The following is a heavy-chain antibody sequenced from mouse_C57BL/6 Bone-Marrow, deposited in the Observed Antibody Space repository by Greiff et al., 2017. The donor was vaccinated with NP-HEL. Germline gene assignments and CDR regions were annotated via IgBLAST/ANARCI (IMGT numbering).Heavy chain of an antibody. Sequence: ESGPGLVKPSQSLSLTCSVTGYSITSGYYWNWIRQFPGNKLEWMGYISYDGSNNYNPSLKNRISITRDTSKNQFFLKLNSVTTEDTATYYCARLDSSGLDYWGQGTTLTVSS. V-gene: IGHV3-6*01. CDR2: ISYDGSN. D-gene: IGHD3-2*02. J-gene: IGHJ2*01. CDR1: GYSITSGYY. CDR3: ARLDSSGLDY.